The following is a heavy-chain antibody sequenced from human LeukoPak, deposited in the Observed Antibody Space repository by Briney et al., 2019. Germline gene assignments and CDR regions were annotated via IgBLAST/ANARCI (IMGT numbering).Heavy chain of an antibody. D-gene: IGHD5-18*01. V-gene: IGHV3-30*14. CDR2: TSSDLNVK. CDR3: ARGGYAYGFDY. Sequence: GGSLRLSCAASGFTFRNYVIHWVRQAPGKGLEWVAVTSSDLNVKLYADSVKGRFTISRDISKNTLYLQMNSLRAEDTAVYYCARGGYAYGFDYWGQGTLVTVSS. CDR1: GFTFRNYV. J-gene: IGHJ4*02.